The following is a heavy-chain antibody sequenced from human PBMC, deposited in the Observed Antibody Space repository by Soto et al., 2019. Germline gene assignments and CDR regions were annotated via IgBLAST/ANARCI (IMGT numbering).Heavy chain of an antibody. CDR2: IRSKTYGGTT. V-gene: IGHV3-49*03. D-gene: IGHD3-22*01. CDR1: GFPFGDYA. CDR3: TRAYFYDSTGYYPY. Sequence: PGGSLRLSCRASGFPFGDYAMSWFRQAPGKGLEWVGFIRSKTYGGTTLYAASVKGRFTISRDDSKGIAYLQMNSLRTEDTAVYYCTRAYFYDSTGYYPYWGQGTLVTVSS. J-gene: IGHJ4*02.